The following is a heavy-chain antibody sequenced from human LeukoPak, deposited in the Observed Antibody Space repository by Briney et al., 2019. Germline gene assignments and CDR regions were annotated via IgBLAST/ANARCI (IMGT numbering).Heavy chain of an antibody. CDR2: ISSSGSTI. CDR1: GFTFSDYY. Sequence: NTGGSLRLSCAASGFTFSDYYMSWIRQAPGKGLEWVSCISSSGSTIYYADSVKGRFTISRDNAKNSLYLQVNSLRAEDTAVYYCARDSPVVAATKHYYYYGMDVWGQGTTVTVSS. J-gene: IGHJ6*02. CDR3: ARDSPVVAATKHYYYYGMDV. D-gene: IGHD2-15*01. V-gene: IGHV3-11*01.